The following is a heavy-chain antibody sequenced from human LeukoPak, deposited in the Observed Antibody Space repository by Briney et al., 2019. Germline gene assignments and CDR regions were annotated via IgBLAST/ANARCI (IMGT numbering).Heavy chain of an antibody. J-gene: IGHJ4*02. CDR2: IYYSGST. D-gene: IGHD3-9*01. Sequence: SETLSLTCTVSGGSISSSSYYWGWIRQPPGKGLEWIGSIYYSGSTYYNPSLKSRVTISVDTSKNQFSLKLSSVTAADTAVYYCARRGPRGYDILAGYYKYWGQGTLVTVSS. CDR3: ARRGPRGYDILAGYYKY. CDR1: GGSISSSSYY. V-gene: IGHV4-39*07.